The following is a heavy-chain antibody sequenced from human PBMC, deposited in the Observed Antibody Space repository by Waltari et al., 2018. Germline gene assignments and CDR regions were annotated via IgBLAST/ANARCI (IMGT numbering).Heavy chain of an antibody. CDR2: IIPIFGTA. Sequence: QVQLVQSGAEVKKPGASVKVSCKVSGYTLTELSMHWVRQAPGKGLEWMGGIIPIFGTANYAQKFQGRVTITADESTSTAYMELSSLRSEDTAVYYCARGPKANIRGYFDYWGQGTLVTVSS. CDR1: GYTLTELS. J-gene: IGHJ4*02. D-gene: IGHD2-2*02. V-gene: IGHV1-69*13. CDR3: ARGPKANIRGYFDY.